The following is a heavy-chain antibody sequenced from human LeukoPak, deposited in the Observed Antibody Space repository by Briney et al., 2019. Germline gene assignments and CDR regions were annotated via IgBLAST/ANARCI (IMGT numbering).Heavy chain of an antibody. CDR1: GFTFDDYG. D-gene: IGHD3-9*01. V-gene: IGHV3-20*04. J-gene: IGHJ4*02. CDR3: ARDYDILTRYCISGTFDY. CDR2: INWNGSGA. Sequence: PGGSLRLSCAASGFTFDDYGMSWVSHAPGKGLEWVSGINWNGSGAGYAESVKGRFTISRDNAKNSLHLQMNSLITEDTAVYYCARDYDILTRYCISGTFDYWGQGTLVTVSS.